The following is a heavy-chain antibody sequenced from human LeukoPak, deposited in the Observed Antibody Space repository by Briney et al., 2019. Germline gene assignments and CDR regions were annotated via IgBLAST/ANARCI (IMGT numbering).Heavy chain of an antibody. CDR1: GYTFTSYY. D-gene: IGHD2-15*01. J-gene: IGHJ4*02. Sequence: ASVKVSCKASGYTFTSYYMHWVRQAPGQWLEWMGIINPSGGSTSYAQKFQGRVTMTRDMSTSTVYMELSSLRSEDTAVYYCARERYCSGGSCYSGFDYWGQGTLVTVSS. CDR2: INPSGGST. CDR3: ARERYCSGGSCYSGFDY. V-gene: IGHV1-46*01.